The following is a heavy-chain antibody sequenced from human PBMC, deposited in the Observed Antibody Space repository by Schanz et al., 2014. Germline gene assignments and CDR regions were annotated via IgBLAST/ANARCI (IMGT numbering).Heavy chain of an antibody. CDR2: IKGKTDGGTA. CDR3: AKGRFGELSAFDI. V-gene: IGHV3-15*01. J-gene: IGHJ3*02. Sequence: ESGGGLIQPGGSLRLSCAASGFTFSTHAMSWVRQAPGKGLEWVGRIKGKTDGGTADYAAPMKGRFTISRDDSKNTLFLQMNSLRAEDTAVYYCAKGRFGELSAFDIWGQGTMVTVSS. CDR1: GFTFSTHA. D-gene: IGHD3-10*01.